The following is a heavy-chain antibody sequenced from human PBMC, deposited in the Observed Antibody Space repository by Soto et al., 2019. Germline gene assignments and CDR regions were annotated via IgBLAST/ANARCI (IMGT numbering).Heavy chain of an antibody. V-gene: IGHV4-31*11. Sequence: SETLSLTCAVSGGSIISASYSWNWIRQSPGRGLEWIGHIYSSGSTYYNPSLKSRVSISVDTSNNQFSLKLTSVTAADTAVYFCAREDAARIERWFDAWGQGILVTGSS. CDR1: GGSIISASYS. CDR2: IYSSGST. D-gene: IGHD6-6*01. J-gene: IGHJ5*02. CDR3: AREDAARIERWFDA.